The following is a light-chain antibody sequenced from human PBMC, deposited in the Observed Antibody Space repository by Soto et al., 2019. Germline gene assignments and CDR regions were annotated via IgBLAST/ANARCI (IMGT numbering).Light chain of an antibody. V-gene: IGKV3-20*01. Sequence: IVLTQSPGTLSLSPWERATLSCRASQSVSNNYLAWYQQKPGQAPRLLIYGASNRATGIPDRFSGSGSGTDFTLTISRLEPEDFAVYYCQQYGSSPVTFGQGTKVDIK. CDR3: QQYGSSPVT. J-gene: IGKJ1*01. CDR1: QSVSNNY. CDR2: GAS.